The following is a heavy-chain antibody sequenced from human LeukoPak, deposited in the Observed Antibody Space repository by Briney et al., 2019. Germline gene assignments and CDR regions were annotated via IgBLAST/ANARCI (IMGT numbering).Heavy chain of an antibody. CDR1: GGSISTSSYY. D-gene: IGHD1-1*01. Sequence: SETLSLTCTVSGGSISTSSYYWGWVRQPPGKGLEWIGNIFYSGSTYYSPSLKSRVTISLDTSRNQFSLKLNSVTAADTAVYYCARQSERYWYFDLWGRGTLVTISS. CDR3: ARQSERYWYFDL. V-gene: IGHV4-39*07. J-gene: IGHJ2*01. CDR2: IFYSGST.